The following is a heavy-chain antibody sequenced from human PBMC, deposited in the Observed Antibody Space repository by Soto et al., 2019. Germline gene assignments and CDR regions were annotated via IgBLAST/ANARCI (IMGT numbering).Heavy chain of an antibody. V-gene: IGHV3-30-3*01. CDR2: ISYDGSNK. D-gene: IGHD6-6*01. CDR1: GFTFSSYA. CDR3: ARVFGGYSSSPGYYYGMDV. Sequence: PGGSLRLSCAASGFTFSSYAMHWVRQAPGKGLEWVAVISYDGSNKYYADSVKGRFTISRDNSKNTLYLQMNSLRAEDTAVYYCARVFGGYSSSPGYYYGMDVWGPGTTLTVSS. J-gene: IGHJ6*02.